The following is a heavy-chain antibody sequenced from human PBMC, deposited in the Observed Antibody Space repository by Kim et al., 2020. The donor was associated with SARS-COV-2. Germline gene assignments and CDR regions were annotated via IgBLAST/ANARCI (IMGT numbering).Heavy chain of an antibody. J-gene: IGHJ4*02. D-gene: IGHD6-13*01. CDR3: ARGKGYTTGRAFDY. V-gene: IGHV4-4*08. Sequence: PPLHSRVTMSVDTSKNHFSLKLDSVTAADTAVYYCARGKGYTTGRAFDYWGQGTQVTVSS.